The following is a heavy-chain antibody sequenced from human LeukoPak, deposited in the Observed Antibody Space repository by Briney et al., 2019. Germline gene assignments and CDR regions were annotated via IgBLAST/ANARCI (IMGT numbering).Heavy chain of an antibody. CDR2: IIPIFGTA. CDR3: ARDLGSSSSYYYYYMDV. CDR1: GGTFSSYA. Sequence: SVKVSCKASGGTFSSYAISWVRQAPGQGLEWMGGIIPIFGTANYAQKFQGRVTITADESTSTAYMELSSLRSEDTAVYYCARDLGSSSSYYYYYMDVWGKGTTVTVSS. J-gene: IGHJ6*03. V-gene: IGHV1-69*13. D-gene: IGHD6-6*01.